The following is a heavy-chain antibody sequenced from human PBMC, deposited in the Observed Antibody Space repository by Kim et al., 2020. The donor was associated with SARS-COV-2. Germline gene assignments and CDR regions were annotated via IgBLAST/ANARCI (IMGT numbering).Heavy chain of an antibody. CDR1: EFTFSDYP. V-gene: IGHV3-23*01. J-gene: IGHJ4*02. CDR3: AKGGLRSAFDI. CDR2: ISPSADAT. Sequence: GGSLRLSCAASEFTFSDYPMTWVRQAPGKGLECVSSISPSADATSYADSVRGRFTISRDNSETTLYLQMNSLRGDDTAMYYCAKGGLRSAFDIRGQGTLVTVSS. D-gene: IGHD5-12*01.